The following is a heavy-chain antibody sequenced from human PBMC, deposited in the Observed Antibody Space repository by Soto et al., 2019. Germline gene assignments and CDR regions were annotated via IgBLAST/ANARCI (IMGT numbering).Heavy chain of an antibody. J-gene: IGHJ4*02. CDR1: GFTFSSYW. Sequence: GGSLRLSCAASGFTFSSYWMHWVRQAPGKGLVWVSRINSDGSSTSYADSVKGRFTISRDNSKNTLYLQMNSLRAEDTAVYYCAKGNDILTGYSSTDYWGQGTLVTVSS. CDR3: AKGNDILTGYSSTDY. D-gene: IGHD3-9*01. V-gene: IGHV3-74*01. CDR2: INSDGSST.